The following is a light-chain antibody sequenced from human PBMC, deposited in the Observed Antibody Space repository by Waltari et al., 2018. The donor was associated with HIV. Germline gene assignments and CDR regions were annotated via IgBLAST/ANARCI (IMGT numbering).Light chain of an antibody. CDR1: NSTTGPGYT. CDR2: DNR. J-gene: IGLJ2*01. Sequence: QSVLTQPPPVSGAPGQRATIYCTGTNSTTGPGYTPHWYQPLPGSAPKLLLFDNRKRPSGVPDRFSGSKSGTSASLVITGLQAADEAVYYCQSYDNSLSNGVFGGGTKLIVL. CDR3: QSYDNSLSNGV. V-gene: IGLV1-40*01.